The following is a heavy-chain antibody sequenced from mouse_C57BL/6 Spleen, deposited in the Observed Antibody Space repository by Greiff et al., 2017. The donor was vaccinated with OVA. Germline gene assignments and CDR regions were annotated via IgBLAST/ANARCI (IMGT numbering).Heavy chain of an antibody. CDR3: ARGDRYYAMDY. D-gene: IGHD3-3*01. V-gene: IGHV1-72*01. CDR1: GYTFTSYW. CDR2: IDPNSGGT. J-gene: IGHJ4*01. Sequence: QVQLKQPGAELVKPGASVKLSCKASGYTFTSYWMHWVKQRPGRGLEWIGRIDPNSGGTKYNEKFKSKATLTVDKPSSTAYMQLSSLTSEDSAVYYCARGDRYYAMDYWGQGTSVTVSS.